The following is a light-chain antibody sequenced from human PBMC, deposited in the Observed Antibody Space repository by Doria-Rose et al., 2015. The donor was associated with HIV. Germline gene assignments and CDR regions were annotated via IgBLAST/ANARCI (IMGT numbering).Light chain of an antibody. CDR3: HQYGTSWT. J-gene: IGKJ1*01. Sequence: TQSPGTLSLSPGERATLSCRASQSFGSTYLAWYQQKPGQALSLLIYDGSTRATGITARFSASGSGTDFTLTINRLEPEDFALYYCHQYGTSWTFGQGTKVEI. V-gene: IGKV3-20*01. CDR2: DGS. CDR1: QSFGSTY.